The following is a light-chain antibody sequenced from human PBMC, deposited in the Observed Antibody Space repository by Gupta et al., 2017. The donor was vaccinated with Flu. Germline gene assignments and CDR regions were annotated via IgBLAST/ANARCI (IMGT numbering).Light chain of an antibody. CDR2: DAS. CDR3: QQRYSTPRP. V-gene: IGKV1-39*01. J-gene: IGKJ2*01. Sequence: DIQMTQSPSSLSASVGDRVTITCRARQSISSYLNWYQQKPGKAPKLLIYDASSWKRGVPSRFSGSGFGTDFTLTISRRQPEDFATYYCQQRYSTPRPFGQGTQLEIK. CDR1: QSISSY.